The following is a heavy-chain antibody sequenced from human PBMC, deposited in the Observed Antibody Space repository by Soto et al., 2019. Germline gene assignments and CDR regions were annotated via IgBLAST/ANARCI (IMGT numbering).Heavy chain of an antibody. CDR1: GFTFDDYA. J-gene: IGHJ6*02. CDR2: ISWNSAFI. Sequence: EVQLVESGGGLVRPGRSLRLSCAASGFTFDDYAMHWVRQAPGKGLEWVSGISWNSAFIGYADSVKGRFTVSRDNAKNFLYLEMTSLRAEETALYYCAKDRGSPMFGVVDVLKFYYPDMDVWGHGTTVTVSS. D-gene: IGHD3-3*01. CDR3: AKDRGSPMFGVVDVLKFYYPDMDV. V-gene: IGHV3-9*01.